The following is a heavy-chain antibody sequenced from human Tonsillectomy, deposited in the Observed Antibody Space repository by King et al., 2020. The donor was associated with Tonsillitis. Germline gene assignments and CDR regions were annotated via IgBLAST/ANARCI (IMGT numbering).Heavy chain of an antibody. CDR1: GFTFSSYW. CDR2: IKQDGSEK. D-gene: IGHD3-10*01. Sequence: VQLVESGGGLVQPGGSPRLSCAASGFTFSSYWMSWVRQAPGKGLEWVANIKQDGSEKYYVDSVKGRFTISRDNAKNSLYLQMNSLRAEDTAVYYCARDMYYYGSGSYYNQAGLDYWGQGTLVTVSS. V-gene: IGHV3-7*01. J-gene: IGHJ4*02. CDR3: ARDMYYYGSGSYYNQAGLDY.